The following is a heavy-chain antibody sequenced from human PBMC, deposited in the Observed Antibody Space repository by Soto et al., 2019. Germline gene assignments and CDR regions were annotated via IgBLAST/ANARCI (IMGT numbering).Heavy chain of an antibody. D-gene: IGHD6-13*01. J-gene: IGHJ3*02. Sequence: ASVKVSCKASGYTFTNYGISWVRQAPGQGLEWMGLISAYNGNTKYAQKIQGRVTMTRDTSTSIVYMELSSLRSDDTAVYYCARGAAGTEAFDIWGQGTMVTVSS. CDR1: GYTFTNYG. CDR3: ARGAAGTEAFDI. V-gene: IGHV1-18*01. CDR2: ISAYNGNT.